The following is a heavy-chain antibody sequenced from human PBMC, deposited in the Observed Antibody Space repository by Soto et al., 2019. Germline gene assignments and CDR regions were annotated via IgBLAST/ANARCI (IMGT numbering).Heavy chain of an antibody. CDR1: GYTFTSYG. J-gene: IGHJ4*02. Sequence: ASVKVSGKASGYTFTSYGISWVRQAPGQGLEWMGWISAYNGNTNYAQKLQGRVTMTTDTSTSTAYMELRSLRSDDTAVYYCESDKGFTMIVVVSPGPFEYWGQGTLVTVS. CDR2: ISAYNGNT. D-gene: IGHD3-22*01. V-gene: IGHV1-18*01. CDR3: ESDKGFTMIVVVSPGPFEY.